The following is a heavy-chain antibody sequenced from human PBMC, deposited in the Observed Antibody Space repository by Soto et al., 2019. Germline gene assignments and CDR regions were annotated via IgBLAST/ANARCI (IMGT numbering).Heavy chain of an antibody. CDR1: GGTFSSYA. J-gene: IGHJ3*02. Sequence: SVKVSCKASGGTFSSYAISWVRQAPGQGLEWMGGIIPIFGTANYAQKFPGRVTIPADESTSTAYMELNSLRSEDTAVYYCARVESGSYTVDAFDIWGQGTMVTVSS. CDR2: IIPIFGTA. D-gene: IGHD1-26*01. CDR3: ARVESGSYTVDAFDI. V-gene: IGHV1-69*13.